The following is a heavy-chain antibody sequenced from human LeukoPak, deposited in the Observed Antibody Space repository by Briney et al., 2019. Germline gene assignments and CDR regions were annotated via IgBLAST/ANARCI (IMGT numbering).Heavy chain of an antibody. CDR2: LIPIFGTA. J-gene: IGHJ6*04. D-gene: IGHD2-2*01. V-gene: IGHV1-69*01. CDR3: ASTVVVPAATYYGMDV. CDR1: GGTFSSYA. Sequence: SVKVSCKASGGTFSSYAISWVRQAPGQGLEWMGGLIPIFGTANYAQKFQGRVTITADESTSTAYMELSSLRSEDTAVYYCASTVVVPAATYYGMDVWGKGTTVTVSS.